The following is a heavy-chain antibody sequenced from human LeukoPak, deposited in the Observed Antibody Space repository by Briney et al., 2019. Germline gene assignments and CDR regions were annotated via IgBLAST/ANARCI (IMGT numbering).Heavy chain of an antibody. D-gene: IGHD3-10*01. Sequence: GGSLRLSCAASGFTFDDYAMHWVRQAPGKGLEWVSGISWNNGSIGYADSVKGRFTISRDNAKNSLYLQMDSLRAEDTALYYCAKGRPPSYYGSGSYFRVYYFDYWGQGTLVTVSS. CDR2: ISWNNGSI. J-gene: IGHJ4*02. V-gene: IGHV3-9*01. CDR1: GFTFDDYA. CDR3: AKGRPPSYYGSGSYFRVYYFDY.